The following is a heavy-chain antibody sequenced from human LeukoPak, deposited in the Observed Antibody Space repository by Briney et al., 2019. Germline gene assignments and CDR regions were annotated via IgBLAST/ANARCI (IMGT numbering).Heavy chain of an antibody. Sequence: GGSLRLSCAASGFTFSNYAMTWVRQAPGKGLEWVSGISGSGDSTYYADSVKGRFTISRDNSKNTVYLQMNSLRAEDTAVYYCATDRSRGPDDHGDSIYYWGQGTLVTVSS. V-gene: IGHV3-23*01. CDR2: ISGSGDST. CDR1: GFTFSNYA. J-gene: IGHJ4*02. CDR3: ATDRSRGPDDHGDSIYY. D-gene: IGHD4-17*01.